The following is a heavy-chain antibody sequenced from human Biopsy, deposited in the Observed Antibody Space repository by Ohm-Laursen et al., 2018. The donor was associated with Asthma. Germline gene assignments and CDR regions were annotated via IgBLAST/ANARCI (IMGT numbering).Heavy chain of an antibody. J-gene: IGHJ1*01. CDR2: ISWNSGNI. CDR3: ARTFHFWSPYHAEHYQL. CDR1: GFSFDDCA. Sequence: SSLRLSCTASGFSFDDCAMHWVRQAPGKGLEWVSSISWNSGNIDYADSVKGRFTISRDNAKNSLYLQMNSLRAEDTAVYYCARTFHFWSPYHAEHYQLWGQGTLVTVPS. V-gene: IGHV3-9*01. D-gene: IGHD3-3*02.